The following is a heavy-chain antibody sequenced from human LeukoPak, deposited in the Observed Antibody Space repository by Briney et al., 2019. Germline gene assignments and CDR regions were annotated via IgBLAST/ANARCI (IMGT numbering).Heavy chain of an antibody. CDR3: ARARGTMVRGVMAHGSYMDV. CDR2: IFTSGST. J-gene: IGHJ6*03. D-gene: IGHD3-10*01. Sequence: SETLSLTCTVSGGSISRYYWSWIRQPAGKGLEWIGHIFTSGSTNYNPSLKSRVIMSVDTSKNQYSLKLSSVTAADTAVYYCARARGTMVRGVMAHGSYMDVWGKGTTVTVSS. CDR1: GGSISRYY. V-gene: IGHV4-4*07.